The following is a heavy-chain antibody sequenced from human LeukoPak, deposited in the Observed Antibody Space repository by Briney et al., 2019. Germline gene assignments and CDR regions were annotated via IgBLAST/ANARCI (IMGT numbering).Heavy chain of an antibody. CDR1: GFTVSSTY. D-gene: IGHD6-19*01. Sequence: PGGSLRLSCAASGFTVSSTYMSWVRQVPGKGLEWVSIIYSDGRTYYTDSVKGRFTISRDNSKNTLYLHMNSLRAEDTALYHCAREASSGWYFYGMDVWGQGTTVTVSS. CDR2: IYSDGRT. CDR3: AREASSGWYFYGMDV. V-gene: IGHV3-53*01. J-gene: IGHJ6*02.